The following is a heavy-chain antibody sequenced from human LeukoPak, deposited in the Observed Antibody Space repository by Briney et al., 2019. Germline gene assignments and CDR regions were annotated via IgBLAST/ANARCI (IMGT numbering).Heavy chain of an antibody. D-gene: IGHD3-22*01. CDR3: AREITYYYDSSGYYYFDY. CDR2: ISSSSSYI. Sequence: GGSLRLSCAASGFTFSSYWMSWVRQAPGKGLEWVSSISSSSSYIYYADSVKGRFTISRDNAKNSLYLQMNSLRAEDTAVYYCAREITYYYDSSGYYYFDYWGQGTLVTVSS. CDR1: GFTFSSYW. V-gene: IGHV3-21*01. J-gene: IGHJ4*02.